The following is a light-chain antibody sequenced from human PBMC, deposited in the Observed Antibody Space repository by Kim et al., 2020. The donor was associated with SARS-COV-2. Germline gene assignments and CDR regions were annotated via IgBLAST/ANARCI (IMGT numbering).Light chain of an antibody. Sequence: SPSVGDRVTITCRASQGISTWLAWYQQKPGKAPKLLIHTASTLQSGVSSRFSGSGSGTDFTLTISSLQPEDSATYYCQQTDSFPLTFGGGTKVDI. CDR3: QQTDSFPLT. J-gene: IGKJ4*01. CDR1: QGISTW. CDR2: TAS. V-gene: IGKV1-12*01.